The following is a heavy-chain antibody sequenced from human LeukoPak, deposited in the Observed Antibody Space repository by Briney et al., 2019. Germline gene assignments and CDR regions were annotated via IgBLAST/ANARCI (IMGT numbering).Heavy chain of an antibody. CDR2: IYYSGST. CDR3: ARFIAAAGTFDY. D-gene: IGHD6-13*01. Sequence: SETLSLTCTVSGGSISSYYWSWIRQPPGKGLEWIGCIYYSGSTNYNPSLKSRVTISVDTSKNQFSLKLSSVTAADTAVYYCARFIAAAGTFDYWGQGTLVTVSS. V-gene: IGHV4-59*08. CDR1: GGSISSYY. J-gene: IGHJ4*02.